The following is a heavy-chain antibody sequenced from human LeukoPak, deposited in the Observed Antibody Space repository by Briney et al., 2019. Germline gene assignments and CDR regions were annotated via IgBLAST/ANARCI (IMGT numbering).Heavy chain of an antibody. CDR3: TRSPVVVTAKDL. J-gene: IGHJ3*01. CDR1: GFTFSGSA. Sequence: GGSLRLSCAASGFTFSGSAMHWVRQASGKGLEWVGRIRSKANSYATAYAASVKGRFTISRDDSKNTAYLQMNSLKTEDTAVYYCTRSPVVVTAKDLWGQGTMVTVSS. CDR2: IRSKANSYAT. V-gene: IGHV3-73*01. D-gene: IGHD2-21*02.